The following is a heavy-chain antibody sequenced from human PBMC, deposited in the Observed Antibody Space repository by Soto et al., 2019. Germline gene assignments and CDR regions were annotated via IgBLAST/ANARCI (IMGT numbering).Heavy chain of an antibody. J-gene: IGHJ3*02. V-gene: IGHV1-69*13. CDR3: ARDLDYGGNSETFDI. CDR2: IIPIFGTA. Sequence: ASVKVSCKASGGTFSSYAISWVRQAPGQGLEWMGGIIPIFGTANYAQKFQGRVTITADESTSTAYMELSSLKSEDTAVYYCARDLDYGGNSETFDIWGQGTMVTVSS. CDR1: GGTFSSYA. D-gene: IGHD4-17*01.